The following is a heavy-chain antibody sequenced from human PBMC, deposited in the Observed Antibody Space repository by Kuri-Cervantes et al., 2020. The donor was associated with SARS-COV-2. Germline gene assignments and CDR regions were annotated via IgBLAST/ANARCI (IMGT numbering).Heavy chain of an antibody. CDR2: IKQRGNEK. CDR3: ARESRYVYGEFDF. CDR1: GFTFSSYG. Sequence: GESLKISCAASGFTFSSYGMHWVRQVPGKGLEWVANIKQRGNEKYYVDSVKGRFTISRDNAQNSLYLEMNSLRGEDTAVYYCARESRYVYGEFDFWGQGTLVTVSS. J-gene: IGHJ4*02. V-gene: IGHV3-7*03. D-gene: IGHD5-18*01.